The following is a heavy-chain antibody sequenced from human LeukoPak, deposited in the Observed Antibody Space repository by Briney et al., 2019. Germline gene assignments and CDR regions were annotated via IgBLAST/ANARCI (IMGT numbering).Heavy chain of an antibody. CDR2: INSDGGST. Sequence: GGSLRLSCAASGFTFSSYWMHWVRQAPGEGLVWVSRINSDGGSTNYADSVKGRFTISRDNAKSTLYLQMNSLRAEDTAVYYCARDDGLTFDYWGQGTLVTVSS. CDR1: GFTFSSYW. V-gene: IGHV3-74*01. J-gene: IGHJ4*02. CDR3: ARDDGLTFDY. D-gene: IGHD3/OR15-3a*01.